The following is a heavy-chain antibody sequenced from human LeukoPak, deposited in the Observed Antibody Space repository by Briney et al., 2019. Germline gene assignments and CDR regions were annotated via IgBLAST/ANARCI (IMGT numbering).Heavy chain of an antibody. J-gene: IGHJ4*02. Sequence: VRPGGSLRLSCAASGFTFSSYAMSWVRQAPGEGLEWVSAISGSESSTYYADSVRGRFTISRDNSKNTLYLQMNSLRSEDTAVYYCAKVPTSFYTASWGFDNWGQGTLVTVSS. D-gene: IGHD5-18*01. V-gene: IGHV3-23*01. CDR3: AKVPTSFYTASWGFDN. CDR1: GFTFSSYA. CDR2: ISGSESST.